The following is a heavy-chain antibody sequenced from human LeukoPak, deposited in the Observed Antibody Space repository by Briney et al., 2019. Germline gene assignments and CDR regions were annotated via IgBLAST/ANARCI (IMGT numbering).Heavy chain of an antibody. V-gene: IGHV3-23*01. CDR2: ISDSGGST. CDR3: ATHLLVSGPYYFDY. J-gene: IGHJ4*02. D-gene: IGHD3-9*01. CDR1: GFTFSSYA. Sequence: GGSLRLSCAASGFTFSSYAMSWVRQAPGKGLEWVSGISDSGGSTYYADSVKGRFTISRDNSKNTLYLQMNSLRAEDTAVYYCATHLLVSGPYYFDYWGQGTLVTVSS.